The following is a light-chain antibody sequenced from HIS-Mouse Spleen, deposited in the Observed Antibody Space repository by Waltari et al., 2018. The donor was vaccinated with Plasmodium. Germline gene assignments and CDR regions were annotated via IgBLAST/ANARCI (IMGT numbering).Light chain of an antibody. CDR3: YATDSSGNHRV. Sequence: SYELTQPPSVSVSPGQTARITCSGDALPKNYAYWYQQKSGQDPVLGIYADSKRPSGILERCPGSSSGTMATLTISGAQVEDEADYYCYATDSSGNHRVFGGGTKLTVL. CDR2: ADS. V-gene: IGLV3-10*01. J-gene: IGLJ3*02. CDR1: ALPKNY.